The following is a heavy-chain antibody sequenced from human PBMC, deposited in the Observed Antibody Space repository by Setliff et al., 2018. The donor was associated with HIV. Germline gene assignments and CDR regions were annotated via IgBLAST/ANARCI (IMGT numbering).Heavy chain of an antibody. J-gene: IGHJ4*02. CDR1: GVSLNGYY. CDR2: IDHTANT. Sequence: PLETLSLTCTVYGVSLNGYYWSWIRQPPGKGLEWIGEIDHTANTYYSPSLRSRVTISVDTSKNQFSLKLSSVSAADTAIYYCARAFYYYDFWSGYPRSHFDSWGQGTLVTVPS. V-gene: IGHV4-34*01. D-gene: IGHD3-3*01. CDR3: ARAFYYYDFWSGYPRSHFDS.